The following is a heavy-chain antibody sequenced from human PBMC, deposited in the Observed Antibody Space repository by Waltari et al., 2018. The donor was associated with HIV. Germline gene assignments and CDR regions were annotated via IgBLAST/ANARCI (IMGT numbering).Heavy chain of an antibody. Sequence: EVQLVQSGAEVKKPGESLKISCEASGYIFTNYWIGWVRQIPGKGLECMGIIYPGDSDVRYSLSFQGQVTISADKSISTVYLQWSTLKTSDTAVYYCARQFGDSWGQGTLVTVSS. CDR3: ARQFGDS. CDR2: IYPGDSDV. J-gene: IGHJ4*02. D-gene: IGHD3-10*01. V-gene: IGHV5-51*01. CDR1: GYIFTNYW.